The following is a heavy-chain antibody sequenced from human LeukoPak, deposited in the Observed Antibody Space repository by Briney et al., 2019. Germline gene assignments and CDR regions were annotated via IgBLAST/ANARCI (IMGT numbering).Heavy chain of an antibody. Sequence: SETLSLTCTVSGGSTISHYRSWIRQPPGKGLEWIAYIYYTGTTNYNPSLKSRVTISIDRSRDQFSLKLKSVTAADTAVYYCAGLRSRAFDIWGQGTMVTVSS. CDR1: GGSTISHY. V-gene: IGHV4-59*08. CDR3: AGLRSRAFDI. J-gene: IGHJ3*02. D-gene: IGHD6-6*01. CDR2: IYYTGTT.